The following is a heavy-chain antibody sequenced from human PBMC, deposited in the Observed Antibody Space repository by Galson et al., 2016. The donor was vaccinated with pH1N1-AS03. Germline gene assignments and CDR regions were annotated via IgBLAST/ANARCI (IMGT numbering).Heavy chain of an antibody. D-gene: IGHD6-19*01. Sequence: SLRLSCAASGFSFSTYWMYWVRQAPGKGLVWLARINGDATTTNYADSVRGRFTISRDNAKNTLHLQMNSLRVEDTANYFCAKEVGSSGWFDACDHWGQGTVVTVSS. J-gene: IGHJ3*01. CDR2: INGDATTT. V-gene: IGHV3-74*01. CDR1: GFSFSTYW. CDR3: AKEVGSSGWFDACDH.